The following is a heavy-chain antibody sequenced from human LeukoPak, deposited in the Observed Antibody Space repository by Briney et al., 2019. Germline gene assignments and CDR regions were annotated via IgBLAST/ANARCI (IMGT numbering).Heavy chain of an antibody. CDR1: GGSISSYY. CDR3: ARRTELGYCSGGSCSSEDWFDP. CDR2: IYYSGST. V-gene: IGHV4-59*08. Sequence: PSETLSLTCTVSGGSISSYYWSWIRQPPGKGLEWIGYIYYSGSTNYNPSLKSRVTLSVDTSKNQFSLKLSSVTAADTAVYYCARRTELGYCSGGSCSSEDWFDPWGQGTLVTVSS. J-gene: IGHJ5*02. D-gene: IGHD2-15*01.